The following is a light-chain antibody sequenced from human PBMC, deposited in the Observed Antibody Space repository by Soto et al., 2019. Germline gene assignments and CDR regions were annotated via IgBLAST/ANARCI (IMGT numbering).Light chain of an antibody. CDR1: SXNIGANT. V-gene: IGLV1-44*01. CDR2: SHS. CDR3: AAWDDSLNAYV. J-gene: IGLJ1*01. Sequence: QSVLTQPPSASGTPGQRVAFSCSGSSXNIGANTVNWYQQLPGAAPKLLIYSHSQRPSGVPDRFSGSKSGTSASLAISGLQSDDEADYYCAAWDDSLNAYVFGTGTKATVL.